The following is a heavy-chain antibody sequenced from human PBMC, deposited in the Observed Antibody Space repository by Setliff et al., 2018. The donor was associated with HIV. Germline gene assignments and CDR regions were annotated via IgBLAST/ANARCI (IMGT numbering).Heavy chain of an antibody. CDR3: ARSCQSGRSDWYFDL. D-gene: IGHD2-15*01. V-gene: IGHV4-4*02. CDR2: SYHSGST. CDR1: GGSISSSNW. Sequence: PSETLSLTCAVSGGSISSSNWWTWVRQPPGKGLEWIGESYHSGSTNYNPSLKSRVTISLDKSKNQFSLKLTSVTAADTAIYFCARSCQSGRSDWYFDLWGHGTMVTVSS. J-gene: IGHJ2*01.